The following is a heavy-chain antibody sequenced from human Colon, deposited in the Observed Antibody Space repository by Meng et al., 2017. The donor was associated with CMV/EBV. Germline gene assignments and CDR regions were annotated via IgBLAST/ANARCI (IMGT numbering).Heavy chain of an antibody. V-gene: IGHV3-13*01. D-gene: IGHD1-14*01. CDR3: PREGQTSTHRLATLHN. CDR2: IGAGFDT. J-gene: IGHJ4*02. CDR1: EFIFSSYD. Sequence: SLQISSPSAEFIFSSYDIQLVRHPAAKGLAWVSAIGAGFDTYYSDSVKGRFTISRENAKNSLYLQMNNLRVGDTAVYYCPREGQTSTHRLATLHNWGQGTVVTVSS.